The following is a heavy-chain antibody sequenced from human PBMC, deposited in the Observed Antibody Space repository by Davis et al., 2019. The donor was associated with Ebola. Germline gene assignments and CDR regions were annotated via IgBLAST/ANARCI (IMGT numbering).Heavy chain of an antibody. CDR2: ISPTGTYI. CDR3: ARDLVFGYCSGTRCNRGG. D-gene: IGHD2-2*01. J-gene: IGHJ4*02. Sequence: GESLKISCAASGFTFDSYAMNWVRQAPGKGLEWVSSISPTGTYIYYADSVEGRFTISRDNAKKSIYLQINSLRAEDTAVYYCARDLVFGYCSGTRCNRGGWGQGTLVTVSP. CDR1: GFTFDSYA. V-gene: IGHV3-21*01.